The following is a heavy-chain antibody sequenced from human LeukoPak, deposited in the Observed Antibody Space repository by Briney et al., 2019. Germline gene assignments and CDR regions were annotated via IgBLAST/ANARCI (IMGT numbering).Heavy chain of an antibody. CDR1: GVSISSYY. Sequence: SETLSLTCTVSGVSISSYYWSWIRQPPGKGLEWIGYIYYSGSTNYNPSLKSRVTISVVTSKNQFSLKLSSVTAADTAVYYCARFFDGYTCNWYFDLWGRGTLVTVSS. V-gene: IGHV4-59*01. D-gene: IGHD5-24*01. CDR3: ARFFDGYTCNWYFDL. J-gene: IGHJ2*01. CDR2: IYYSGST.